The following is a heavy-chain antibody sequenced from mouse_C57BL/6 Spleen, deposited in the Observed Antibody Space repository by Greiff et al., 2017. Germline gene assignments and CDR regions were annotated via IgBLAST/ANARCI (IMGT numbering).Heavy chain of an antibody. V-gene: IGHV1-26*01. CDR3: ARSGSLWLRRGDY. CDR1: GYTFTDYY. CDR2: INPNNGGT. D-gene: IGHD2-2*01. Sequence: EVQLQQSGPELVKPGASVKISCKASGYTFTDYYMNWVKQSHGKSLEWIGDINPNNGGTSYNQKFKGKATLTVDKSSSTAYMELRSLTSEDSAVYYCARSGSLWLRRGDYWGQGTTLTVSS. J-gene: IGHJ2*01.